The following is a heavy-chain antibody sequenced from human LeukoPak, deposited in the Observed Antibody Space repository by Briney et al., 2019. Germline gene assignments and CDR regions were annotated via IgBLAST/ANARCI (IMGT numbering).Heavy chain of an antibody. Sequence: SETLSLTCAVFGGSFSAYYWSWIRQPPGKGLEWIGEINHSGSTNYNPSLKSRVTISVDTSKNQFSLKVSSVIAADTAVYYCARGRGWYSSSWPGGYWGQGTLVTVSS. CDR1: GGSFSAYY. D-gene: IGHD6-13*01. J-gene: IGHJ4*02. CDR2: INHSGST. CDR3: ARGRGWYSSSWPGGY. V-gene: IGHV4-34*01.